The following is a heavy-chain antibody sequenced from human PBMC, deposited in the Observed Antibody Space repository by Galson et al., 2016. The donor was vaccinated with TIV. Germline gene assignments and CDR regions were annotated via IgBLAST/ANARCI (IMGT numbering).Heavy chain of an antibody. CDR2: TYCRSRCYY. J-gene: IGHJ4*02. Sequence: CAISGDSVSSNSAAWNWIRQSPSRGLEWLGRTYCRSRCYYDYAVSVKSRITIESDTSKNQFSLQLNSVTSEDTAVYYCARAAGRNGATCHATCESFDFWGLGTLVTVSS. CDR3: ARAAGRNGATCHATCESFDF. CDR1: GDSVSSNSAA. D-gene: IGHD3-10*01. V-gene: IGHV6-1*01.